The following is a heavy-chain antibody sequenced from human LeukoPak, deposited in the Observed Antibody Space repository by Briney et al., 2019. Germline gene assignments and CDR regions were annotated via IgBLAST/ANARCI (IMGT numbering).Heavy chain of an antibody. D-gene: IGHD2-15*01. V-gene: IGHV4-59*01. CDR2: IYYNGST. J-gene: IGHJ4*02. CDR1: GGPIRYYY. CDR3: ARKGGLFDY. Sequence: SETLSLTCTVSGGPIRYYYWSWIRQSPGKGLEWIGYIYYNGSTNYNPSLKSRVTISVDMSKNQFSLKMSSVTAADTAVYYCARKGGLFDYWGQGRLVTVSS.